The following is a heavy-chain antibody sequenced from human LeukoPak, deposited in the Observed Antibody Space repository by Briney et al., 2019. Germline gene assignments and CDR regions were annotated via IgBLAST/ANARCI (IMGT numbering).Heavy chain of an antibody. Sequence: LETLSLTCTVSGGSISTYYWNWIRQPAGKGLEWIGRISTSGSTTYNPSLKSRVTISVDTSKSQFSLKLTSVTAADTAVYYCARGPFKDAFDIWGQGTLVTVSS. CDR1: GGSISTYY. CDR2: ISTSGST. J-gene: IGHJ3*02. V-gene: IGHV4-4*07. CDR3: ARGPFKDAFDI.